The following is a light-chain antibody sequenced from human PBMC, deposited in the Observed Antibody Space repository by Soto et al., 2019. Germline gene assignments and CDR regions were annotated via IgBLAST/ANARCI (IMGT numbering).Light chain of an antibody. J-gene: IGKJ2*01. CDR1: QSISRW. V-gene: IGKV1-5*01. CDR3: QQYNSPAT. Sequence: GERVTITCRASQSISRWLTWYQQKPGKAPKVLIYDASSLESGVPSRFSGSGSGTEFTLTITSLQPDDLGTYYCQQYNSPATFGQGTKLEIK. CDR2: DAS.